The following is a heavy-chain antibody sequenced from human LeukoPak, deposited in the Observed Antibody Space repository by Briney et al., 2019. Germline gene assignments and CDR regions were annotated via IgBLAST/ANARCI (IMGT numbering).Heavy chain of an antibody. V-gene: IGHV4-34*01. J-gene: IGHJ4*02. CDR3: ARGGSAGTYYYGSGSYYLDY. CDR1: GGSFSGYY. CDR2: INHSGST. D-gene: IGHD3-10*01. Sequence: PSETLSLTCAVYGGSFSGYYWSWIRQPPGKGLEWIGEINHSGSTNYNPSLKSRVTISVDTSKNQFSLKLSSVTAADTAVYYCARGGSAGTYYYGSGSYYLDYWGQGTLVTVSS.